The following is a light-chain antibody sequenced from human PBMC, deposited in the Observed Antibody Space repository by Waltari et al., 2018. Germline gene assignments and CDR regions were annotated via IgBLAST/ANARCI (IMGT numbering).Light chain of an antibody. V-gene: IGKV1-33*01. CDR3: QQYHSVPLT. Sequence: DIHMTQSPSSLSAPVGDRVTITCQASQDIKQSLNWFHQKPGTAPEVLIFDASNSQTGAPSRCSGSGSGTDCTFTISSLQPEDMGTYYCQQYHSVPLTFGGGTTVEIK. CDR1: QDIKQS. J-gene: IGKJ4*01. CDR2: DAS.